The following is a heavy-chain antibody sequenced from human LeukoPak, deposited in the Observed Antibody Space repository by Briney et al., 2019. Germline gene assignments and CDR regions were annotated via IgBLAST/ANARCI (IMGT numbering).Heavy chain of an antibody. V-gene: IGHV3-48*01. CDR1: GFTFSSYS. J-gene: IGHJ4*02. Sequence: GGSLRLSCAASGFTFSSYSMNWVRQAPGKGLEWVSYISSSSSTIYYADSVKGRFTISRDNSKNTLYLQMNSLRAEDTAVYYCAKAVGRISWSFDYWGQGALVTVSS. CDR2: ISSSSSTI. CDR3: AKAVGRISWSFDY. D-gene: IGHD6-13*01.